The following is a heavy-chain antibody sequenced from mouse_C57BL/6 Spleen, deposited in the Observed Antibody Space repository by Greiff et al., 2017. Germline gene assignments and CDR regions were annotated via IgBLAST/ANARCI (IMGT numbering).Heavy chain of an antibody. CDR2: IDPSDSYT. D-gene: IGHD3-2*02. Sequence: VQLQQPGAELVMPGASVKLSCKASGYTFTSYWMHWVKQRPGQGLEWIGEIDPSDSYTNYNQKFKGKSTLTVDKSSSTAYMQLSSLTSEDSAVYYCASTGAAQATLAMDYWGQGTSVTVSS. CDR3: ASTGAAQATLAMDY. V-gene: IGHV1-69*01. J-gene: IGHJ4*01. CDR1: GYTFTSYW.